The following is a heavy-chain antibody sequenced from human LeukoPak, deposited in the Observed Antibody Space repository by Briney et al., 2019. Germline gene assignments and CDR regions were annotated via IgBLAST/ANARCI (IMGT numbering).Heavy chain of an antibody. Sequence: PGKSLRLSCAASGFTFSSFGIHWVRQAPGKRLEWVAVISYDGNKKDYSDSVKGRFTISRDNSKNTMYLQMNSLRAEDTAVYYCARDQEVTMDLFDYWGQGTLVTVSS. J-gene: IGHJ4*02. CDR2: ISYDGNKK. CDR1: GFTFSSFG. D-gene: IGHD3-10*01. V-gene: IGHV3-30*03. CDR3: ARDQEVTMDLFDY.